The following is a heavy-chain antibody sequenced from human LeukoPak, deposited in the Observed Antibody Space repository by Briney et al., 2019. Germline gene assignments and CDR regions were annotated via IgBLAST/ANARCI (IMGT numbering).Heavy chain of an antibody. CDR1: GYSFTSYW. J-gene: IGHJ4*02. Sequence: GESLEISCKGSGYSFTSYWIGWVRQMPGKGLEWMGIIYPGDSDTRYSPSFQGQVTISADKSISTAYLQRSSLKASDTAMYYCARGAGYCSGGSCYDLSGYFDYWGQGTLVTVSS. CDR2: IYPGDSDT. CDR3: ARGAGYCSGGSCYDLSGYFDY. D-gene: IGHD2-15*01. V-gene: IGHV5-51*01.